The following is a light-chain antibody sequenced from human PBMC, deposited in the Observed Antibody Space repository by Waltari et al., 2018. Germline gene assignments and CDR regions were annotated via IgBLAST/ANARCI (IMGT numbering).Light chain of an antibody. J-gene: IGKJ1*01. V-gene: IGKV4-1*01. CDR1: KSVLYNSDNKNY. Sequence: DIVMTQSPDSLAVSMGERATNNCKSSKSVLYNSDNKNYLAWYQQKPGQPPKLLIYWASTRESGVPDRFSGSGSGTDFTLTITSLQAEDVAVYYCQQYYGTPPRTFGQGTKVEIK. CDR3: QQYYGTPPRT. CDR2: WAS.